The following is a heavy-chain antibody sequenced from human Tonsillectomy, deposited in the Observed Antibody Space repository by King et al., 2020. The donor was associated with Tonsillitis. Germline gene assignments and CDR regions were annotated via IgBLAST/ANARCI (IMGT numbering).Heavy chain of an antibody. CDR1: GYSFTSYW. CDR3: AKIAVGGTTHFYGMDV. D-gene: IGHD6-19*01. CDR2: IYXGXSDX. Sequence: FQLVQSGAEVKKPGESLKISCKGSGYSFTSYWIGWVRQMPGKGLEWMGIIYXGXSDXRYSPSFQGQVTISADKSISTAYLQWSSLKASDTAMYYCAKIAVGGTTHFYGMDVWGQGTTVTVSS. J-gene: IGHJ6*02. V-gene: IGHV5-51*01.